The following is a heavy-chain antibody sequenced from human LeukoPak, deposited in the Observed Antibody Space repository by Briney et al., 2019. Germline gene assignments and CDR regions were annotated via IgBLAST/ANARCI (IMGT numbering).Heavy chain of an antibody. D-gene: IGHD2-8*02. Sequence: SETLSLTCTVSGGSISSYYWSWIRQPPGKGLEWIGYIYYSGSTNYNPSLKSRVTVSLDTAKNQYSLQLSSVSAADTAIYYCARGHTGQNWFDPWGQGTLVTVSS. CDR2: IYYSGST. CDR3: ARGHTGQNWFDP. CDR1: GGSISSYY. J-gene: IGHJ5*02. V-gene: IGHV4-59*08.